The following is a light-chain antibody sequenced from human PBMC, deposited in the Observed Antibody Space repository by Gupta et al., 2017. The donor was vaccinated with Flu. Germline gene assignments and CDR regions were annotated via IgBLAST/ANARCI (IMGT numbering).Light chain of an antibody. V-gene: IGKV3-11*01. Sequence: DIVLTQSPATLSLSPGESATLSCRASQTVTRSLAWYRQKPGQAPRLLIYDTSNRATGIPSRFSGSGSGTDFTLTISNPEPEDFALYYCQQRDISPLTFGGGTRVEIK. CDR2: DTS. CDR3: QQRDISPLT. J-gene: IGKJ4*01. CDR1: QTVTRS.